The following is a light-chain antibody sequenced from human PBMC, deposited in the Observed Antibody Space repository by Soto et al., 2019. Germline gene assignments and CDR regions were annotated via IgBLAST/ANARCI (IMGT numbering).Light chain of an antibody. Sequence: QSVLTQPPSASGTPGRRVTISCSGSTTNIKSNFVYWYQQFPGTAPKLLIYRSDQRPSGVPDRFSGSKSGTSASLAISGLRSEDEAEYHCATWDDSLSGWVFGGGTKLTVL. CDR1: TTNIKSNF. J-gene: IGLJ3*02. CDR2: RSD. V-gene: IGLV1-47*01. CDR3: ATWDDSLSGWV.